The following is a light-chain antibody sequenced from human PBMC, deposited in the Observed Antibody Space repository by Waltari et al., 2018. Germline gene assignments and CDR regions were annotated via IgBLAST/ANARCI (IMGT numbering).Light chain of an antibody. CDR2: EVT. J-gene: IGLJ2*01. CDR1: SSDVGGYNY. V-gene: IGLV2-14*01. CDR3: SSYRANSPVV. Sequence: QSALTQPASVSGSPGQSITISCTGTSSDVGGYNYVSWYQHHPVTAPKLIIYEVTKRHSGLSGRLSGSKSGNTASLTISGLQAEDEADSYCSSYRANSPVVFGGGTNLTVL.